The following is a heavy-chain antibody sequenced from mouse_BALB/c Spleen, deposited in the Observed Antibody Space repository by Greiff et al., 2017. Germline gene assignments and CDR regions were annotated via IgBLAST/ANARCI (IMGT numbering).Heavy chain of an antibody. V-gene: IGHV5-6*02. CDR3: ASLLPEAMDY. J-gene: IGHJ4*01. CDR1: GFTFSSYG. CDR2: ISSGGSYT. D-gene: IGHD1-1*01. Sequence: EVKLVESGGDLVKPGGSLKLSCAASGFTFSSYGMSWVRQTPDKRLEWVATISSGGSYTYYPDSVKGRFTISRDNAKNTLYLQMSSLKSEDTAMYYCASLLPEAMDYWGQGTSVTVSS.